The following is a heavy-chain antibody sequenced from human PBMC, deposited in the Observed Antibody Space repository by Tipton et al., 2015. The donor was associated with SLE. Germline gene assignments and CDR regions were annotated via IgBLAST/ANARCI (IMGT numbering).Heavy chain of an antibody. CDR3: ARRGRYYFDY. Sequence: LRLSCTVSGGSISSSSYYWGWIRQPPGKGLEWIGSIYYSGSTYYNPSLKSRVTISVDTSKNQFSLKLSSVTAADTAVYYCARRGRYYFDYWGQGTLVTVSS. CDR1: GGSISSSSYY. J-gene: IGHJ4*02. V-gene: IGHV4-39*01. CDR2: IYYSGST. D-gene: IGHD3-10*01.